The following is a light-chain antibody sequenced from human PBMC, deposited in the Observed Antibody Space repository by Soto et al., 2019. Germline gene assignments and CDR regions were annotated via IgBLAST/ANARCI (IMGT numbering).Light chain of an antibody. V-gene: IGLV2-14*01. CDR3: RSYSSSSTPVV. CDR1: SSDVGGYNY. J-gene: IGLJ2*01. CDR2: DVS. Sequence: QSALTQPASVSGSPGQSITISCTGTSSDVGGYNYVSWYQQQPGKAPKLMIYDVSNRPSGVSNRFSGSKSGNTSSLTISGLQAEVESDYYCRSYSSSSTPVVFGGGTKLTVL.